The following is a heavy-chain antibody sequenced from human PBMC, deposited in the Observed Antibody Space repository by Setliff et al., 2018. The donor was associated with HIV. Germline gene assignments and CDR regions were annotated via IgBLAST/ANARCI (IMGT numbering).Heavy chain of an antibody. CDR3: AHRLSYYDTSGYYSYYFDY. CDR2: IYWNDDK. CDR1: GFSLSTSGVG. J-gene: IGHJ4*02. D-gene: IGHD3-22*01. V-gene: IGHV2-5*01. Sequence: SGPTLVNPTQTLTLTCTFSGFSLSTSGVGVGWIRQSPGKALEWLALIYWNDDKRYSPSLKSRLSITKDTSKNQVVLTMTNMDPVDTATYYCAHRLSYYDTSGYYSYYFDYWGQGTLVTVSS.